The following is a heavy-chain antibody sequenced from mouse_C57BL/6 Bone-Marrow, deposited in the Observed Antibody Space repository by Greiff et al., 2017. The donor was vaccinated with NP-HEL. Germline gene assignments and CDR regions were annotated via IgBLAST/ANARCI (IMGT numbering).Heavy chain of an antibody. CDR2: IRNKANGYTT. V-gene: IGHV7-3*01. J-gene: IGHJ3*01. CDR1: GFTFTDYY. CDR3: ARYYGSSFAY. Sequence: EVKLVESGGGLVQPGGSLSLSCAASGFTFTDYYMSWVRQPPGKALEWLGFIRNKANGYTTEYSASVKGRFTISRDNSQSILYLQMNALRAEDSATYYCARYYGSSFAYWGQGTLVTVSA. D-gene: IGHD1-1*01.